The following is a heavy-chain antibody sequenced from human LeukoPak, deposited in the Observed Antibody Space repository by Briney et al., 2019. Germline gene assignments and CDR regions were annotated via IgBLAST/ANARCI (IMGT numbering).Heavy chain of an antibody. D-gene: IGHD6-19*01. CDR1: GYNFTNYW. J-gene: IGHJ4*02. CDR2: IYPGDSDT. V-gene: IGHV5-51*01. CDR3: ATRPEVAGAGVD. Sequence: GESLKISCKGSGYNFTNYWIGWVRQMPGKGLEWMGIIYPGDSDTRYSPSFQGQVTISADKSITTAYLQWSSLKASDTAIYYCATRPEVAGAGVDWGQGTLVTVSS.